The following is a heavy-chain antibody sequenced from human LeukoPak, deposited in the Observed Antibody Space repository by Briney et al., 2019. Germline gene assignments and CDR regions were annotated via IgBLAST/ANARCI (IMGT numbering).Heavy chain of an antibody. J-gene: IGHJ3*02. V-gene: IGHV3-7*03. Sequence: PGGPLRLSCEGSGFTFSKYWMSWVRQAPGKGLEWVANIKQDGSEKYYADSVKGRFTISRDNARNSLYLQMNRLRDEDTALYYCTKDMGGRRSYYLSAAFDIWGQGTMVTVSS. D-gene: IGHD3-10*01. CDR1: GFTFSKYW. CDR2: IKQDGSEK. CDR3: TKDMGGRRSYYLSAAFDI.